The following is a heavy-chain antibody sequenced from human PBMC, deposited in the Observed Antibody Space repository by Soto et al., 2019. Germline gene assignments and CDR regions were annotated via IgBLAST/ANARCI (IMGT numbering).Heavy chain of an antibody. CDR3: ARDLGYCSGGNCYGVPDY. Sequence: QVQLVESGGGVVQPGRSLRLSCAASGFTFSSYGMHWVRQAPGKGLEWVAVIWYDGSNKYYADSVKGRFTISRDNSKNTLYLQMNSLRAEDTAVYYCARDLGYCSGGNCYGVPDYWGQGTLVTVSS. J-gene: IGHJ4*02. D-gene: IGHD2-15*01. CDR1: GFTFSSYG. CDR2: IWYDGSNK. V-gene: IGHV3-33*01.